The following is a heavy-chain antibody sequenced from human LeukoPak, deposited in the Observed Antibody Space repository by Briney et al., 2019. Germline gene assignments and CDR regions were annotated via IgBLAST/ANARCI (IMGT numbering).Heavy chain of an antibody. CDR2: INPSGGAT. V-gene: IGHV1-46*01. CDR3: ARGGYIRSFDWISGTNFYY. D-gene: IGHD3-9*01. Sequence: ASVKVSCTASGYTFTTYYLHWVRQAPGQGLEWVGLINPSGGATTYAQSFQGRGTLTTDTSTTTVYMELNSLRSEDTALYYCARGGYIRSFDWISGTNFYYWGNGTLAIVSS. CDR1: GYTFTTYY. J-gene: IGHJ4*01.